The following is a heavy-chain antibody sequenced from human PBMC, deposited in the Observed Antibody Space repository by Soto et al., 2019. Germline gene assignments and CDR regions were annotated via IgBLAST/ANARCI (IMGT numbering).Heavy chain of an antibody. CDR3: ASNSGGYCSSTSCYGDYYYYGMDV. CDR2: IIPIFGTA. CDR1: GGTFSSYA. Sequence: SVKVSCKASGGTFSSYAISWVRQAPGQGLEWMGGIIPIFGTANYAQKFQGRVTITADKSTSTAYMELSSLRSEDTAVYYWASNSGGYCSSTSCYGDYYYYGMDVWGQGTTVTVSS. J-gene: IGHJ6*02. V-gene: IGHV1-69*06. D-gene: IGHD2-2*03.